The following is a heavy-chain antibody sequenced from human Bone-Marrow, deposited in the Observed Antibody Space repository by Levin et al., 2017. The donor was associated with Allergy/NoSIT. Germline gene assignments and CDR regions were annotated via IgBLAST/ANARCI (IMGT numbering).Heavy chain of an antibody. D-gene: IGHD6-25*01. Sequence: GESLKISCAASGFTVSSNYMSWVRQAPGKGLEWVSVIYSGGSTYYADSVKGRFTISRDNSKNTLYLQMNSLRAEDTAVYYCAREVVQSRSAARQRPGHYYYGMDVWGQGTTVTVSS. J-gene: IGHJ6*02. CDR3: AREVVQSRSAARQRPGHYYYGMDV. V-gene: IGHV3-53*01. CDR2: IYSGGST. CDR1: GFTVSSNY.